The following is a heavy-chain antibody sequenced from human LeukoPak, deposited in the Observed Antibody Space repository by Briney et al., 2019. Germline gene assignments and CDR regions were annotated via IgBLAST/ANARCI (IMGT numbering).Heavy chain of an antibody. Sequence: SETLSLTCAVSGYSISSGYYWGWIRQPPGEGLEWIGSIYHSGSTYYNPCLKSRVNISVDTSKNQLSLKLSPVTAADTAVYYCARLGGQRAGGEDYYDSSGLDYWGQGTLVTVSS. CDR1: GYSISSGYY. V-gene: IGHV4-38-2*01. CDR3: ARLGGQRAGGEDYYDSSGLDY. J-gene: IGHJ4*02. CDR2: IYHSGST. D-gene: IGHD3-22*01.